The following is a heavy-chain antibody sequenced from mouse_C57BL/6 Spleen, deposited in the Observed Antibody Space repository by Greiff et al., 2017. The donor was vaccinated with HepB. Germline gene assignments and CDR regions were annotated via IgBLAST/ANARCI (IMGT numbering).Heavy chain of an antibody. Sequence: VQLQQPGAELVKPGASVKLSCKASGYTFTSYWMHWVKQRPGQGLEWIGMIHPNSGSTNYNEKFKSKATLTVDESSSTAYMQLSSLTSEDSAVYYCARGEDYYGSSYWFAYWGQGTLVTVSA. CDR2: IHPNSGST. CDR1: GYTFTSYW. V-gene: IGHV1-64*01. CDR3: ARGEDYYGSSYWFAY. D-gene: IGHD1-1*01. J-gene: IGHJ3*01.